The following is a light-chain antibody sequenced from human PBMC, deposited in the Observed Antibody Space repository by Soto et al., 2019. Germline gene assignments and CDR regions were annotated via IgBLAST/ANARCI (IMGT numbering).Light chain of an antibody. Sequence: QSVLTQPASVSGSPGQSITISCTGTTSDVGHYNYVSWYQQLPGKAPKLMISAVSNRPSGVSNRFSASKSGNTASLTISGLQTEDEADYFCLSYTTSSTDIFGTGTKLTVL. CDR3: LSYTTSSTDI. V-gene: IGLV2-14*03. CDR2: AVS. CDR1: TSDVGHYNY. J-gene: IGLJ1*01.